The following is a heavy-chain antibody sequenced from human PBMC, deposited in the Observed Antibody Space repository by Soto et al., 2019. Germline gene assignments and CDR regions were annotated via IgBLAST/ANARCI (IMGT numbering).Heavy chain of an antibody. CDR2: ISGSGGTT. CDR3: AKDSWAIFGVPAGEYYAMDV. CDR1: GFTFENYA. J-gene: IGHJ6*02. Sequence: GSLRLSCVASGFTFENYAMSWVRQAPGKGLEWVSAISGSGGTTYYSDSVKGRFTISRDNSKNTVYLQMNDLRVEDAAEYFCAKDSWAIFGVPAGEYYAMDVWGQGTTVTVSS. V-gene: IGHV3-23*01. D-gene: IGHD3-3*01.